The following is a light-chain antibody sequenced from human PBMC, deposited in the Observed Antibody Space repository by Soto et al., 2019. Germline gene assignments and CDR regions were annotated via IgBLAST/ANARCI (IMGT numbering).Light chain of an antibody. CDR3: SSYTSSNTDV. CDR1: SSDVGGYNF. CDR2: DVS. V-gene: IGLV2-14*01. Sequence: SVLTQPASVSGSPGQSITISCTGTSSDVGGYNFVSWYQQHPGKAPKLMIYDVSNRPSGVSNRFSGSKSGNTASLTISGLQTEDDADYYCSSYTSSNTDVFGTGTKVTVL. J-gene: IGLJ1*01.